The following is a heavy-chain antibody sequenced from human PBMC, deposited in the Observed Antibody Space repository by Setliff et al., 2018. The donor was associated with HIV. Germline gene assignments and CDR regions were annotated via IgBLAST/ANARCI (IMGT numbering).Heavy chain of an antibody. CDR3: ARHPPDLDWLDP. Sequence: SETLSLTCTVSGGSISTSTYYWGWIRQPPGKGLEWIGSIYYSGSTYYNSSLQSRVTISVDTSKNQFSLKVNSVTAADTAVYYCARHPPDLDWLDPWGQGTLVTVSS. CDR2: IYYSGST. V-gene: IGHV4-39*01. CDR1: GGSISTSTYY. J-gene: IGHJ5*02.